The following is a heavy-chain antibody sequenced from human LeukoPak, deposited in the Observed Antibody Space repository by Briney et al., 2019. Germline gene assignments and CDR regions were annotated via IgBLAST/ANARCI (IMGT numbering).Heavy chain of an antibody. CDR3: ARDPKYTIFGVVITYYYYYMDV. V-gene: IGHV4-39*07. D-gene: IGHD3-3*01. Sequence: SETLSLTCTVSGGSISSSSYYWGWIRQPPGKGLEWIGSIYYSGSTYYNPSLKSRVTISVDTSKNQFSLKLSSVTAADTAVYYCARDPKYTIFGVVITYYYYYMDVWGKGTTVTVSS. CDR1: GGSISSSSYY. J-gene: IGHJ6*03. CDR2: IYYSGST.